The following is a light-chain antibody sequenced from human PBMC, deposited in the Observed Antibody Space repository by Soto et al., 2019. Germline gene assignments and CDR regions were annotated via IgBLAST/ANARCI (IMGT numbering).Light chain of an antibody. V-gene: IGLV1-47*01. Sequence: QSVLTQSPSASGTPGQRVTISCSGSRSNIGRNFAYWYQHVPGTAPRLLIQRNNERPSGVPDRFSGSKSGTSVSLAISGPRSDDEATYYCLSYDSSLSAFYVFGTGTKLTVL. J-gene: IGLJ1*01. CDR3: LSYDSSLSAFYV. CDR1: RSNIGRNF. CDR2: RNN.